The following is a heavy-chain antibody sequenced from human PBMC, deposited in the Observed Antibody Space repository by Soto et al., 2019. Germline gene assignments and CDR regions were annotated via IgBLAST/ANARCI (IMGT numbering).Heavy chain of an antibody. J-gene: IGHJ5*02. V-gene: IGHV1-18*01. Sequence: HLVQSGPEVKKPGASITVTCKTSGDTFTNFGLSWVRQAPGQGLEWMGWIATYNSNRNYAQKFQGRLTLTTDTSTSTAYMELKSLRYDDTAVYCCAPVLRGVVNWFDPWGQGTLVTVSS. CDR3: APVLRGVVNWFDP. CDR2: IATYNSNR. CDR1: GDTFTNFG. D-gene: IGHD3-10*01.